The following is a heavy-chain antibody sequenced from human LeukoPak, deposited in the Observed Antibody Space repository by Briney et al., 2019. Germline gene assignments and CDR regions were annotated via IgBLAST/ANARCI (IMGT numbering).Heavy chain of an antibody. V-gene: IGHV4-38-2*01. CDR3: ARNISLGRDTTMVTVFDS. D-gene: IGHD5-18*01. CDR1: GYSISSGYY. Sequence: SETLSLTCAVSGYSISSGYYWGWIRQPPGKGLEWIGSIYHSGSTVYSPSLKSRVTISVDTSKNQFSLRLSSVTAADTAVYYCARNISLGRDTTMVTVFDSWGQGTLVTVSS. CDR2: IYHSGST. J-gene: IGHJ4*02.